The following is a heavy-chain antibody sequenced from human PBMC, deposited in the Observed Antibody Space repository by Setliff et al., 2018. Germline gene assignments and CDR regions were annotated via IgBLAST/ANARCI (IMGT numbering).Heavy chain of an antibody. CDR1: GYSIRSGYY. CDR2: IYQSGNT. V-gene: IGHV4-38-2*02. Sequence: NPSETLSLTCGVSGYSIRSGYYWGWVRQPPGKGLQWIGKIYQSGNTNYNPSLKSRVTVSLDTSKNQFSLKLTSMTAADTAVYYCARDQWVRSPPLYFSYSMDVWGQGTTVTVSS. J-gene: IGHJ6*02. D-gene: IGHD5-12*01. CDR3: ARDQWVRSPPLYFSYSMDV.